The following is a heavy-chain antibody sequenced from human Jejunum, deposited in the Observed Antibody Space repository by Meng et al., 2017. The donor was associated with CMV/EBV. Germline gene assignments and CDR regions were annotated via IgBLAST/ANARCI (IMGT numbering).Heavy chain of an antibody. D-gene: IGHD4-23*01. V-gene: IGHV3-23*01. CDR1: GFTFTTCV. J-gene: IGHJ4*02. Sequence: FGFTFTTCVMSWARQAPGKGLECVSSISSSGGSTYYADSVKGRFTISRHSFKNTLYLQMNSLRAEDTAVYYCAKDGGTYSGGFDYWGQGTRVTVSS. CDR3: AKDGGTYSGGFDY. CDR2: ISSSGGST.